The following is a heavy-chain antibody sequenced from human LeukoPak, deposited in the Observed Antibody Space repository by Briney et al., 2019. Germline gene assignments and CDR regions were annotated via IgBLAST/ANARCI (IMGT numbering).Heavy chain of an antibody. CDR3: ARAGYYDSSDY. CDR2: ISSSSSYT. D-gene: IGHD3-22*01. CDR1: GFTFRDYY. J-gene: IGHJ4*02. Sequence: GGSLRLSCAASGFTFRDYYMSWIRQAPGKGLEWVSYISSSSSYTNYADSVKGRFTISRDNAKNSLYLQMNSLRAEDTAVYYCARAGYYDSSDYWGQGTLVTVSS. V-gene: IGHV3-11*06.